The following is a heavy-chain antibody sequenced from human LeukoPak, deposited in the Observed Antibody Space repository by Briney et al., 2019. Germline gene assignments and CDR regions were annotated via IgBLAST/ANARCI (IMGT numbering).Heavy chain of an antibody. CDR2: INPSGGST. CDR1: GYTFTSYY. D-gene: IGHD4-17*01. CDR3: ASFGYGDNPFGY. J-gene: IGHJ4*02. V-gene: IGHV1-46*01. Sequence: ASVKVSCKASGYTFTSYYMHWVRQAPGQGLEWMGIINPSGGSTSYAQKFQGRVTMTRDMSTSTVYMELSSLRSKDTAVYYCASFGYGDNPFGYWGQGTLVTVSS.